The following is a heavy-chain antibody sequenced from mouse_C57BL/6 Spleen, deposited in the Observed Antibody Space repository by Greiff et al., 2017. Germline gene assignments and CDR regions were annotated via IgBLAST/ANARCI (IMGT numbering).Heavy chain of an antibody. CDR1: GYTFTSYW. D-gene: IGHD1-1*01. V-gene: IGHV1-52*01. CDR2: IDPSDSET. Sequence: QVQLQQPGAELVRPGSSVKLSCKASGYTFTSYWMHWVKQRPIQGLEWIGNIDPSDSETHYNQKFKDKATLTVDKSSRPAYMQLSSLTSEDSAVYYCARSGGYYYGSSYVGAMDYWGQGTSVTVSS. CDR3: ARSGGYYYGSSYVGAMDY. J-gene: IGHJ4*01.